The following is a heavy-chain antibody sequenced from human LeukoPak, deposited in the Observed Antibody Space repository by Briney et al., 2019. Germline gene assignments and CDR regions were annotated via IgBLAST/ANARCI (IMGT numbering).Heavy chain of an antibody. Sequence: PSETLSLTCTVSGGSISSYYWSWIRQPPGKGLEWIGYIYYSGSTNYNPSLKSRVTISVDTSKNQFSLKLSSVTAADTAVYYCAGRLNYYYYMDVWGKGTTVTVSS. CDR2: IYYSGST. J-gene: IGHJ6*03. CDR1: GGSISSYY. CDR3: AGRLNYYYYMDV. V-gene: IGHV4-59*01.